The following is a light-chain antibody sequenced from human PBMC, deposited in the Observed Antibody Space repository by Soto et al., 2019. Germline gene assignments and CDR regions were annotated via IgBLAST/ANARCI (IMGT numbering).Light chain of an antibody. J-gene: IGLJ1*01. CDR3: SSYTASSTLDI. CDR2: DVT. Sequence: QSALTQPASVSGSPGQSITISCTGTNSDVGGYNYVSWYQQHPGKAPKLMIYDVTSRPSAFSNRFSGSKSGNTASLTISGLQGEDEADYYCSSYTASSTLDIFGTGTKLTVL. CDR1: NSDVGGYNY. V-gene: IGLV2-14*01.